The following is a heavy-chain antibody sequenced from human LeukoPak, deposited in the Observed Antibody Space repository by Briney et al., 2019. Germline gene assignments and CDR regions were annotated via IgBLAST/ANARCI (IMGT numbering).Heavy chain of an antibody. D-gene: IGHD4-17*01. Sequence: GGSLRLSCAASGFTFSSYWMSWVRQAPWKGLEWVANIKQDGSEKYYVDSVKGRFTISRDNAKNSLYLQMNSLRAEDTAVYYCARAPYGDYADYWGQGTLVTVSS. V-gene: IGHV3-7*01. CDR2: IKQDGSEK. J-gene: IGHJ4*02. CDR3: ARAPYGDYADY. CDR1: GFTFSSYW.